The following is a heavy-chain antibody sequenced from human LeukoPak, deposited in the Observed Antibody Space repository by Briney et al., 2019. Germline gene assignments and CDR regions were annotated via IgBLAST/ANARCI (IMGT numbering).Heavy chain of an antibody. J-gene: IGHJ6*03. CDR3: ASYDSWSYVGLYYYYYMDV. Sequence: ASVKVSCKASGGTFSSYAISWVRQAPGQGLEWMGGIIPIFGTANYAQKFQGRVTVTTDESTSTAYMELSSLRSEDTAVYYCASYDSWSYVGLYYYYYMDVWGKGTTVTVSS. CDR2: IIPIFGTA. D-gene: IGHD3-10*01. V-gene: IGHV1-69*05. CDR1: GGTFSSYA.